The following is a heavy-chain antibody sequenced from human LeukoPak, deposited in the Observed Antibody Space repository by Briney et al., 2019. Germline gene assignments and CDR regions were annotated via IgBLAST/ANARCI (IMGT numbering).Heavy chain of an antibody. CDR1: GYTFTSYG. V-gene: IGHV1-2*02. CDR2: INPNSGGT. D-gene: IGHD1-14*01. J-gene: IGHJ1*01. Sequence: ASVKVSCKASGYTFTSYGISWVRQAPGQGLEWMGWINPNSGGTNYAQKFQGRVTMTRDTSISTAYMELSRLRSDDTAVYYCAKPTPARGFQHWGQGTLVTVSS. CDR3: AKPTPARGFQH.